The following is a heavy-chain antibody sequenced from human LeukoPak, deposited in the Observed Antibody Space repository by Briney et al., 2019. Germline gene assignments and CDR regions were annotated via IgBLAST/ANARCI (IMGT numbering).Heavy chain of an antibody. CDR1: GFTFGTST. Sequence: GGSLRLSCAASGFTFGTSTMNWVRQAPGKGLEWVSSISSSSSYIYYADSVKGRFTISRDNAKNSLYLQMNSLRAEDTAVYYCASWIVCEGEGCAFDIWGQGTMVTVSS. D-gene: IGHD2-2*03. CDR3: ASWIVCEGEGCAFDI. CDR2: ISSSSSYI. J-gene: IGHJ3*02. V-gene: IGHV3-21*01.